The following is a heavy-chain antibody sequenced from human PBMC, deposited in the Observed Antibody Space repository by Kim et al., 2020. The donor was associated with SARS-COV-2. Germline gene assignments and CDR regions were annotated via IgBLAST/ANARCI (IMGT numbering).Heavy chain of an antibody. J-gene: IGHJ5*02. V-gene: IGHV3-7*03. D-gene: IGHD1-26*01. CDR3: AGDLTSGSYLNWFDP. Sequence: DSMKGRFNITRANAKNSLYLQMNSLRDEATAVYYCAGDLTSGSYLNWFDPWGQGTLVTVSS.